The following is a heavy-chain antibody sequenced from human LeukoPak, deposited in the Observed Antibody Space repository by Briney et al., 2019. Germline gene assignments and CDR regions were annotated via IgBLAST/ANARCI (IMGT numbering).Heavy chain of an antibody. CDR2: INSDGSST. CDR3: ARDRVEYYDFWSGYLGPD. D-gene: IGHD3-3*01. Sequence: GGSLRLSCGASGFTFSSYWMHWVRQAPGKGLVWVSRINSDGSSTSYADSVKGRFTISRDNAKNTLYLQMNSLRAEDTAVYYCARDRVEYYDFWSGYLGPDWGQGTLVTVSS. CDR1: GFTFSSYW. J-gene: IGHJ4*02. V-gene: IGHV3-74*01.